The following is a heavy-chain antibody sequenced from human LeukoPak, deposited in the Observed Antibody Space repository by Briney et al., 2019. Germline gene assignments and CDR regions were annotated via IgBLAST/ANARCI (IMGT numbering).Heavy chain of an antibody. Sequence: GGSLRLSCAASGFTFDDYAMHWVRQAPGKVLEWVSSIFPSGGEIHYADSVRGRFTISRDNSKSTLSLQMNSLRAEDTAIYYCATYRQVLLPFESWGQGTLVTVSS. V-gene: IGHV3-23*01. CDR3: ATYRQVLLPFES. CDR2: IFPSGGEI. J-gene: IGHJ4*02. D-gene: IGHD2-8*02. CDR1: GFTFDDYA.